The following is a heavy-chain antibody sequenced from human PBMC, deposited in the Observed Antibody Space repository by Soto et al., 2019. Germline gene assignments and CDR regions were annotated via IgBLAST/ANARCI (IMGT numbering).Heavy chain of an antibody. CDR2: IDSDGSST. Sequence: EVQLVESGGGLVQPGGSLRLSCAASGFTFSSYWMHWVRQAPGKGLVWVSRIDSDGSSTTYADSVKGRFTISRDNAKNTLYLQMNSLRPEDTAVYYCARYRRSSAGYYFGMDVWGQGTTVTVSS. CDR3: ARYRRSSAGYYFGMDV. J-gene: IGHJ6*02. CDR1: GFTFSSYW. V-gene: IGHV3-74*01. D-gene: IGHD6-6*01.